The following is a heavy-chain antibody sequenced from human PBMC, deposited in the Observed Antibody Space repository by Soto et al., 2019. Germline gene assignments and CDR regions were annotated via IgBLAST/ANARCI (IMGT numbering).Heavy chain of an antibody. J-gene: IGHJ4*02. CDR2: IIPMFGTA. V-gene: IGHV1-69*01. CDR3: ERGWGHDTSDYYYAY. CDR1: GGTFSRYA. Sequence: QVQLVQSGAEVRKPGSSVKVSCKASGGTFSRYAVSWVRQAPGQGLEWMGGIIPMFGTANYAQKFKGRVTITEQESTSTADMEMRSLRSEDTALYYCERGWGHDTSDYYYAYWCQGTLITVSS. D-gene: IGHD3-22*01.